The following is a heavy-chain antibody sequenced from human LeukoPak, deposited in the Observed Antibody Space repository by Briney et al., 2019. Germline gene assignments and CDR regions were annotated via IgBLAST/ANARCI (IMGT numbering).Heavy chain of an antibody. CDR1: GGSISSGY. CDR2: IYYSGST. Sequence: TSETLSLTCTVSGGSISSGYWSWIRQPPGKGLEWIGYIYYSGSTNYNPSPKSRVTISVDTSKNQFSLKLSSVTAADTAVYYCARDGVNYYDISGYDIWGRGTLVTVSS. V-gene: IGHV4-59*01. J-gene: IGHJ4*02. D-gene: IGHD3-22*01. CDR3: ARDGVNYYDISGYDI.